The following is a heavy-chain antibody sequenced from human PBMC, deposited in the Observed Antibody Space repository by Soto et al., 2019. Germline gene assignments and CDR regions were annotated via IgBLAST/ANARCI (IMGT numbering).Heavy chain of an antibody. Sequence: SETLSLTCTVSGGSISSGGYYWSWIRQHPGKGLEWIGCIYYSGSTYYNPSLKSRVTISVDTSKNQFSLKLSSVTAADTAVYYCARTAVAAAGSSWFDPWGQGTLVTVSS. CDR2: IYYSGST. CDR1: GGSISSGGYY. J-gene: IGHJ5*02. CDR3: ARTAVAAAGSSWFDP. V-gene: IGHV4-39*01. D-gene: IGHD6-13*01.